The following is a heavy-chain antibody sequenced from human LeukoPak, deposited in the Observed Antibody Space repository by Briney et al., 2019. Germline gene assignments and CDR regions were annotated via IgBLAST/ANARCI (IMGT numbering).Heavy chain of an antibody. D-gene: IGHD3-22*01. CDR1: GFTFSSYE. CDR3: ARARGHYYDSSGYYYVFDY. J-gene: IGHJ4*02. CDR2: ISSSGSTI. Sequence: GGSLRLSCAASGFTFSSYEMNWVRQAPGKGLEWVSYISSSGSTIYYADSVKGRFTISRDNAKNSLYLQMDSLGAEDTAVYYCARARGHYYDSSGYYYVFDYWGQGTLVTVSS. V-gene: IGHV3-48*03.